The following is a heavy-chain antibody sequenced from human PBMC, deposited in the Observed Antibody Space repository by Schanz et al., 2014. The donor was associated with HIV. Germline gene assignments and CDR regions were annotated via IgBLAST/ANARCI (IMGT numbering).Heavy chain of an antibody. V-gene: IGHV3-7*01. CDR3: AREASHYDFWYGYFTLPLNY. CDR2: IKGDGTEK. D-gene: IGHD3-3*01. CDR1: RFTFSDCW. Sequence: EVHLVESGGGMVQPGGSLTLSCAASRFTFSDCWMAWVRQAPGKGLEWVANIKGDGTEKNLVDSVKGRFTISRDNGKNSLFLQMNDLKVEDTGVYYCAREASHYDFWYGYFTLPLNYWGQGTRVIVSS. J-gene: IGHJ4*02.